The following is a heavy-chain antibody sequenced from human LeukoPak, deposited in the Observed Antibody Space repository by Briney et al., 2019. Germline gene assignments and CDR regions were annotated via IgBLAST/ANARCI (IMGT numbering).Heavy chain of an antibody. D-gene: IGHD3-10*01. CDR1: GFTFSSYD. J-gene: IGHJ6*04. Sequence: GGSLRLSCAAPGFTFSSYDMHWVRQATGKGLEWVSAIGTAGDPYYPGSVKGRFTISRENAKNSLYLQMNSLRAGDTAVHYCARGTITMVRGVINDYGMDVWGKGATVTVSS. V-gene: IGHV3-13*05. CDR3: ARGTITMVRGVINDYGMDV. CDR2: IGTAGDP.